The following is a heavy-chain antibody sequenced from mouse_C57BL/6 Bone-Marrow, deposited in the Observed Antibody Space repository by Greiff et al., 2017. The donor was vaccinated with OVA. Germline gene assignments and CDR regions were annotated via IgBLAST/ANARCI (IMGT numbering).Heavy chain of an antibody. V-gene: IGHV2-5*01. CDR3: AKKGAYGYFDY. CDR2: IWRGGST. CDR1: GFSLTSYG. D-gene: IGHD1-1*01. J-gene: IGHJ2*01. Sequence: VMLVESGPGLVQPSQSLSITCTVSGFSLTSYGVHWVRQSPGKGLEWLGVIWRGGSTDYNAAFMSRLSITKDNSKSQVFFKMNSLQSDDTAIYYCAKKGAYGYFDYWGQGTTLTVSS.